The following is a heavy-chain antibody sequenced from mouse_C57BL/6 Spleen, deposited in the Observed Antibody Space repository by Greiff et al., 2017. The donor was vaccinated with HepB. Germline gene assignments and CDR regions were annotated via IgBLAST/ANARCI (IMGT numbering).Heavy chain of an antibody. Sequence: EVKLMESGGDLVKPGGSLKLSCAASGFTFSSYGMSWVRQTPDKRLEWVATISSGGSYTYYPDSVKGRFTISRDNAKNTLYLQMSSLKSEDTAMYYCAREGDGYYGRYFDVWGTGTTVTVSS. V-gene: IGHV5-6*01. J-gene: IGHJ1*03. D-gene: IGHD2-3*01. CDR2: ISSGGSYT. CDR1: GFTFSSYG. CDR3: AREGDGYYGRYFDV.